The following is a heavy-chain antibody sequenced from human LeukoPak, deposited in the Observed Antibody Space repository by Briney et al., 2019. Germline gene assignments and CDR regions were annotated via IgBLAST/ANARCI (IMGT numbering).Heavy chain of an antibody. CDR2: INPNSGGT. J-gene: IGHJ3*02. V-gene: IGHV1-2*02. CDR3: ASFGTMVRGVIITKAFAFDI. Sequence: GASVKVSCKASVYTFTGYYMHWVRQAPGQGLEWMGWINPNSGGTNYAQKFQGRVTMTRDTSISTAYMELSRLRSDDTAVYYCASFGTMVRGVIITKAFAFDIWGQGTMVTVSS. CDR1: VYTFTGYY. D-gene: IGHD3-10*01.